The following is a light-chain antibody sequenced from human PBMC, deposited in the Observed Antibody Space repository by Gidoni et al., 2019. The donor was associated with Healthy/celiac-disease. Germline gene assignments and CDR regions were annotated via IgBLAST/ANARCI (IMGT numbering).Light chain of an antibody. Sequence: DIQMTQSPSTLSASVGDRVTITCRASQSISSWLVWYQQKPGKAPKLLIYKASSLESGVPSRFSGSGYGTEFILIISSMLPDDFATYYCQQYNSYPYVAFGQGTKVEIK. CDR1: QSISSW. CDR3: QQYNSYPYVA. CDR2: KAS. V-gene: IGKV1-5*03. J-gene: IGKJ1*01.